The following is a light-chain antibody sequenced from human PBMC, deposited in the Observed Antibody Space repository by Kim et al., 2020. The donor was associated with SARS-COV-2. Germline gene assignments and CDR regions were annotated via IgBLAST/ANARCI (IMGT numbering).Light chain of an antibody. Sequence: LSPGERVTLSCRASQSRPLSQLAWYQQKPGQAPRLLIYDSSNRATGIPDRFSGSGSGTDFTFTISRLEPEDFAVYYCQQYHRSPTFGRGTKVDIK. V-gene: IGKV3-20*01. CDR2: DSS. CDR1: QSRPLSQ. CDR3: QQYHRSPT. J-gene: IGKJ1*01.